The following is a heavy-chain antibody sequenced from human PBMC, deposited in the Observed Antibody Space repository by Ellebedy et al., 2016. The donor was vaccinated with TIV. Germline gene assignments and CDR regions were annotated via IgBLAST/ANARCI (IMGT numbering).Heavy chain of an antibody. V-gene: IGHV4-34*01. CDR2: INHSGST. CDR1: GGSFSGYY. CDR3: ARCVGGYPLRVPFDY. D-gene: IGHD5-12*01. Sequence: SETLSLTCAVYGGSFSGYYWSWIRQPPGKGLEWIGEINHSGSTNYNPSLKSRVTISVDTSKNQFSLKLSSVTAADTVVYYCARCVGGYPLRVPFDYWGQGTLVTVSS. J-gene: IGHJ4*02.